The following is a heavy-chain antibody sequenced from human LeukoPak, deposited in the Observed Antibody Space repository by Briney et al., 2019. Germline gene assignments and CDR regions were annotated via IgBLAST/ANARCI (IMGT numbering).Heavy chain of an antibody. CDR1: GFTFSSYA. V-gene: IGHV3-30-3*01. Sequence: GGSLRLSCAASGFTFSSYAMHWVRQAPGKGLEWVAVISYDGSNKYYADSVKGRFTISRDNSKNTLYLQMNSLTAEDTAVYYCARENSGLDYWGQGTLVTVSS. CDR3: ARENSGLDY. D-gene: IGHD5/OR15-5a*01. J-gene: IGHJ4*02. CDR2: ISYDGSNK.